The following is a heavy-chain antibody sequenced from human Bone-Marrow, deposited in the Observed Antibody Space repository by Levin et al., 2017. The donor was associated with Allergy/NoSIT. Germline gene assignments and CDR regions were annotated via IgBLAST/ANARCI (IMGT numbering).Heavy chain of an antibody. CDR2: MNPYSGNA. J-gene: IGHJ4*02. CDR1: GYTFTNYN. Sequence: AASVKVSCKTSGYTFTNYNIYWVRQATGQGLEWMGWMNPYSGNAHFAQKFHGRVTITRDTSISTAYMELSSLKSEDTAVYFCARGRRAFYFDNWGQGTLVTVSS. CDR3: ARGRRAFYFDN. V-gene: IGHV1-8*01.